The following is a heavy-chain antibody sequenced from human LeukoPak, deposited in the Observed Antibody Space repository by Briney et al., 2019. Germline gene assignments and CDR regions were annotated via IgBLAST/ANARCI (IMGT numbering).Heavy chain of an antibody. CDR2: IYSSGST. D-gene: IGHD3-22*01. Sequence: SETLSLTCTVSGGSISNYYWGWFRQPAGKGLEWIGRIYSSGSTNYNPSLTSRVTMSVDTSNNQFSLKLTSLTAADTAVYYCARESSGYYYQALDAFGVWGQGTMVTVSS. J-gene: IGHJ3*01. CDR1: GGSISNYY. CDR3: ARESSGYYYQALDAFGV. V-gene: IGHV4-4*07.